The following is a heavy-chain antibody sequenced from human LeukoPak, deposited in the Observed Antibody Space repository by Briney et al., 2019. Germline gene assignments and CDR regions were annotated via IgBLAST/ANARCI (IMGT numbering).Heavy chain of an antibody. Sequence: SVKVSCKASGGTFSSYAISWVRQAPGQGLEWMGRIIPILGIANYAQKFQGRVTITADKSTSTAYMELSSLRSEDTAVYYCASPARMDAFDIWGQGTMVTVSS. V-gene: IGHV1-69*04. CDR1: GGTFSSYA. D-gene: IGHD2-15*01. CDR3: ASPARMDAFDI. CDR2: IIPILGIA. J-gene: IGHJ3*02.